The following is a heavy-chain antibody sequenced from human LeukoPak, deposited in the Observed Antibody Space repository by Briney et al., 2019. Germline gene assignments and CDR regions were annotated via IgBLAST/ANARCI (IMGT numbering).Heavy chain of an antibody. D-gene: IGHD4-17*01. CDR2: INHSGST. J-gene: IGHJ4*02. V-gene: IGHV4-34*01. Sequence: SETLSLTCAVYGGSFSGYYWSWIRQPPGKGLEWIGEINHSGSTNYNPSLKSRVTISVDTSKNQFSLKLSSVTAADTAVYYCARGDYGDSTFGYWGQGTLVTVSS. CDR3: ARGDYGDSTFGY. CDR1: GGSFSGYY.